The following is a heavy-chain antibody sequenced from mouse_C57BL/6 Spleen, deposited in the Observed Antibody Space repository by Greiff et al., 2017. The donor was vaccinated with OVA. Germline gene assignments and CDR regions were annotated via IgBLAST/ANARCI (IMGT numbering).Heavy chain of an antibody. CDR1: GYTFTSYW. V-gene: IGHV1-55*01. D-gene: IGHD2-5*01. Sequence: QVQLQQPGAELVKPGASVKMSCKASGYTFTSYWITWVTQRPGQGREWIGDIYPGSGSTNYNEKFKSKATLTVDTSSSTAYMQLSSLTSEDSAVYYCARAPYYSNYGYAMDYWGQGTSVTVSS. CDR3: ARAPYYSNYGYAMDY. J-gene: IGHJ4*01. CDR2: IYPGSGST.